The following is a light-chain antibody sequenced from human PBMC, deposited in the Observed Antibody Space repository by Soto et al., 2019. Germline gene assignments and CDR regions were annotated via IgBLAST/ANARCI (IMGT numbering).Light chain of an antibody. Sequence: QSALTQPRSVSGSPGQSVTISCTGTSSDVGGHNFVSWYQQHPGKAPKLVIYDVSKRPSGVPDRFSGSKSDNTASLTFSGLQAEDEADYYCCSYAGTSWVFGGGAKLTVL. J-gene: IGLJ3*02. CDR1: SSDVGGHNF. CDR2: DVS. CDR3: CSYAGTSWV. V-gene: IGLV2-11*01.